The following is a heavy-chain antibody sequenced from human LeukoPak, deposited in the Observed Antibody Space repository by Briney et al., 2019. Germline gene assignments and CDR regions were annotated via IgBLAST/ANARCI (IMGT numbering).Heavy chain of an antibody. D-gene: IGHD6-13*01. Sequence: PSETLFLTCTVSGASISFYYWSWIRQPPGKGLEWIGYIYYSGSTNYNPSLKSRVTMSIDTSKNQFSLNLNSVTAADTAVYYCALDSSGWSDDSFDIWGHGTMVTVSS. CDR1: GASISFYY. CDR3: ALDSSGWSDDSFDI. CDR2: IYYSGST. V-gene: IGHV4-59*01. J-gene: IGHJ3*02.